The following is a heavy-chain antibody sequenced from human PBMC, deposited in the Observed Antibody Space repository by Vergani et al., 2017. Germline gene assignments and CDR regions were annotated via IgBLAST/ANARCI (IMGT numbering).Heavy chain of an antibody. D-gene: IGHD3-10*01. J-gene: IGHJ4*02. V-gene: IGHV1-2*02. CDR2: INPNSGGT. CDR1: GYTFTGYY. CDR3: ASGGELWFGVLRSYY. Sequence: QVQLVQSGAEVKKPGASVKVSCKASGYTFTGYYMHWVRQAPGQGLEWMGWINPNSGGTNYAQKVQGRVTMTRDTSISTAYRELSRLRSDDTAVYYCASGGELWFGVLRSYYWGQGTLVTVSS.